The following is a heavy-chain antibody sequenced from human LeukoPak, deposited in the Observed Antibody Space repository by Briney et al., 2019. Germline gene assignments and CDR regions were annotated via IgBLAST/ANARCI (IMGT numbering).Heavy chain of an antibody. J-gene: IGHJ4*02. Sequence: SETLSLTCTVSGGSISSYYWTWIRQPAGKGLEWIGRMYTTGSTNYNPSLKSRVTISVDTSKNQFSLKLSSVTAADTAVYYCARGQGGSSWYRYWGQGTLVTVSS. CDR1: GGSISSYY. V-gene: IGHV4-4*07. CDR3: ARGQGGSSWYRY. D-gene: IGHD6-13*01. CDR2: MYTTGST.